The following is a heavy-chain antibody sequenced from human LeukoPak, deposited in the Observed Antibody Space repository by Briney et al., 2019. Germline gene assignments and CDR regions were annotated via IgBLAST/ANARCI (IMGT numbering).Heavy chain of an antibody. CDR3: ARRGAGSCSGGSCNVYFDY. D-gene: IGHD2-15*01. CDR1: GASISSSTYY. Sequence: SETLSLTCTVSGASISSSTYYWGWIRQPPGKGLEWIGNIYYSGSTYYNPSLKSRVTISVDTSKNQFSLKLNSVTAADTALYYCARRGAGSCSGGSCNVYFDYWGQGTLRTVSS. CDR2: IYYSGST. V-gene: IGHV4-39*01. J-gene: IGHJ4*02.